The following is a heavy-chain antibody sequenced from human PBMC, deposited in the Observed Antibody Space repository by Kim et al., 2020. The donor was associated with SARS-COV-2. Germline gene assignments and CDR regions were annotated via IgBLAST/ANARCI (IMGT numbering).Heavy chain of an antibody. J-gene: IGHJ4*02. CDR2: I. CDR3: ATWAYTYFFDY. Sequence: IDYGDSVKGRFTISRDNAKNSLYLQMNSLRADDTALYYCATWAYTYFFDYWGQGTLVTVSS. D-gene: IGHD1-26*01. V-gene: IGHV3-9*01.